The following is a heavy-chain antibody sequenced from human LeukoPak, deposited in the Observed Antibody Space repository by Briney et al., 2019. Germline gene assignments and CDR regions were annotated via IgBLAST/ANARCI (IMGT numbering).Heavy chain of an antibody. J-gene: IGHJ5*02. D-gene: IGHD3-22*01. CDR1: GFSLSTSGMC. Sequence: ESGPALVKPTQTLTLTFTFSGFSLSTSGMCVSWIRQPPGKALEWLARIDWDDDKYYSTSLKTRLTISKDTSKNQVVLTMTNMDPVDTATYYCARIRVYYDSSGYYSNWFDPWGQGTLVTVSS. CDR3: ARIRVYYDSSGYYSNWFDP. V-gene: IGHV2-70*11. CDR2: IDWDDDK.